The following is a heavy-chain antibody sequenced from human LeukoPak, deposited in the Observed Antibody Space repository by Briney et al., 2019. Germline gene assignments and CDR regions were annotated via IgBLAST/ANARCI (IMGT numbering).Heavy chain of an antibody. CDR1: SGSISSGVYY. V-gene: IGHV4-31*03. Sequence: SQTLSLTCPVSSGSISSGVYYWSWIRQPPGKGLEWIGYIYYSGSTYYNPSLKSRVTISVDTSKNQFSLKLSSVNAADTAVYYCARGVRWLQLSYFDYWGQGTLVTVSS. CDR3: ARGVRWLQLSYFDY. D-gene: IGHD5-24*01. CDR2: IYYSGST. J-gene: IGHJ4*02.